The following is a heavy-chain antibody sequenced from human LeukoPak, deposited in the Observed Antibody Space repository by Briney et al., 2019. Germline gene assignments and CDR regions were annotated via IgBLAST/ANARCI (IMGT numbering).Heavy chain of an antibody. CDR3: ARHGATYYYDSSGYYPDLDY. D-gene: IGHD3-22*01. V-gene: IGHV4-34*01. CDR1: GGSFSGYY. CDR2: IHYSGSA. Sequence: SETLSLTCAVYGGSFSGYYWTWIRQPPGKGLEWIGEIHYSGSATYNPSLKSRVTISVDTSKNQFSLKMNSVTAADTAVYYCARHGATYYYDSSGYYPDLDYWGQGTLVTVSS. J-gene: IGHJ4*02.